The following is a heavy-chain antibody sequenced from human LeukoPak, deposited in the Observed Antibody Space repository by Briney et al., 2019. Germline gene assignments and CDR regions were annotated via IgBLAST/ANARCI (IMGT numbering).Heavy chain of an antibody. J-gene: IGHJ4*02. D-gene: IGHD2-21*02. V-gene: IGHV3-30*02. Sequence: GGSLRLSCAASGFTFSSYGMHWVRQAPGKGLEWVAFIRYDGSNKYYADSVKGRFTISRDNSKNTLYLQMNSLRAEDTAVYYCAKSRLAYCGGDCYSGFDYWGQGTLVTVSS. CDR2: IRYDGSNK. CDR1: GFTFSSYG. CDR3: AKSRLAYCGGDCYSGFDY.